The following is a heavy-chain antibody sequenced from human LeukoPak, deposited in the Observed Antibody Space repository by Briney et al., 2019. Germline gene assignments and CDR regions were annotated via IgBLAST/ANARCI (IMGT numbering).Heavy chain of an antibody. V-gene: IGHV1-2*04. Sequence: ASVKVSCKASGYTFTGYYMHWVRQAPGQGLEWMGWINPNSGGTNYAQKFQGWDTMTRDTAISTVYMELSRLRSDDTAVYYCARGVGDYFFFDYWGQGTLVTVSS. CDR3: ARGVGDYFFFDY. CDR2: INPNSGGT. J-gene: IGHJ4*02. CDR1: GYTFTGYY. D-gene: IGHD3-16*01.